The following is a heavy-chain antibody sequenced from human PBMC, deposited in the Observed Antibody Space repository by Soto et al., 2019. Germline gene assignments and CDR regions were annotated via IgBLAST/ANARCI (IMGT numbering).Heavy chain of an antibody. D-gene: IGHD3-22*01. CDR1: GYSFAGYW. V-gene: IGHV5-10-1*01. CDR2: IDPSDSQT. Sequence: ESLKISCKGSGYSFAGYWITWVRQKPGKGLEWMGRIDPSDSQTYYSPSFRGHVTISATKSITTVFLQWSSLRASDTAMYYCARQIYDSDTGPNFRYYFDSWGQGTPVTVSS. CDR3: ARQIYDSDTGPNFRYYFDS. J-gene: IGHJ4*02.